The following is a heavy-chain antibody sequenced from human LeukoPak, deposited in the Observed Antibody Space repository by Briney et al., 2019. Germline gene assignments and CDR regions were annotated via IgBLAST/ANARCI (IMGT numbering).Heavy chain of an antibody. CDR3: AKVSVPLGAFDI. CDR1: GFTFSTYS. V-gene: IGHV3-21*06. Sequence: GGSLRLSCAASGFTFSTYSLTWVRQAPGKGLEWVSSIDSSSSYIHYADSVKGRFTISRDNAKNSMYLEMNSLRAEDTAVYYCAKVSVPLGAFDIWGQGTMVTVSS. J-gene: IGHJ3*02. D-gene: IGHD2-2*01. CDR2: IDSSSSYI.